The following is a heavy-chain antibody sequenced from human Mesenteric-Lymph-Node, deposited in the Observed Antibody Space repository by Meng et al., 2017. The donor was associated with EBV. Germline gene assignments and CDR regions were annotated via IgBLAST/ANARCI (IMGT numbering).Heavy chain of an antibody. CDR1: GYSFTGYW. J-gene: IGHJ4*02. CDR3: AKDQERDSSGYYSFDF. D-gene: IGHD3-22*01. V-gene: IGHV5-51*03. CDR2: IYPGDSDT. Sequence: GAGVKNAGGFLKISCKGSGYSFTGYWIGWVRRRPGKGLEWMGIIYPGDSDTRYSPSFQGQVTISRDNSKNTLYLQMNSLRAEDTAVYYCAKDQERDSSGYYSFDFWGQGALVTVSS.